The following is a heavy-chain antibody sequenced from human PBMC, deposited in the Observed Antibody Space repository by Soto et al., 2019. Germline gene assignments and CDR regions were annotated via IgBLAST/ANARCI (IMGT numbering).Heavy chain of an antibody. CDR1: GGSISSGDYY. D-gene: IGHD3-22*01. J-gene: IGHJ4*02. Sequence: SETLSLTCTVSGGSISSGDYYWSWIRQPPGKGLEWIGYIYYSGSTYYNPSLKSRVTISVDTSKNQFSLKLSSVTAAGTAVYYCAQLGRHWDSSGFDYWGQGTLVTVSS. CDR2: IYYSGST. CDR3: AQLGRHWDSSGFDY. V-gene: IGHV4-30-4*01.